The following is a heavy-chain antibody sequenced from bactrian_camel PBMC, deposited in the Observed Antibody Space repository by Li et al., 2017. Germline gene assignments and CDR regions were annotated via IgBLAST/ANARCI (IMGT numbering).Heavy chain of an antibody. D-gene: IGHD5*01. CDR2: ISSNGGST. V-gene: IGHV3S31*01. CDR3: AVHRYGAGYNY. Sequence: VQLVESGGGLVQPGGSLRLSCAASGITFSIYAMTWVRQAPGKGLEWVSGISSNGGSTYYADSVKGRFTISRDNAKNTLYLQMYGLKPGDTAMYYCAVHRYGAGYNYWGQGTQVTVS. CDR1: GITFSIYA. J-gene: IGHJ4*01.